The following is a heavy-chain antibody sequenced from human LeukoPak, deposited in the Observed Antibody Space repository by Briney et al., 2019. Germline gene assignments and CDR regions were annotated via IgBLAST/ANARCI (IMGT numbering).Heavy chain of an antibody. CDR1: GGSIRSSSYY. V-gene: IGHV4-39*01. Sequence: KPSETLSLTCIVTGGSIRSSSYYWGWIRPPPGKGLEWIGSIYYSGSTYYNPSLKSRVTISVDTSTNQFSLKLSSVTAADTAVYYCASQPYYDILTGYSHFDYWGQGTLVTVSS. D-gene: IGHD3-9*01. CDR2: IYYSGST. CDR3: ASQPYYDILTGYSHFDY. J-gene: IGHJ4*02.